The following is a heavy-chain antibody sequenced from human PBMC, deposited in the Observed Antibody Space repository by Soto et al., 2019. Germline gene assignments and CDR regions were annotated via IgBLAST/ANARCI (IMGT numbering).Heavy chain of an antibody. D-gene: IGHD1-1*01. V-gene: IGHV1-18*01. CDR2: ISPNNGNT. J-gene: IGHJ4*02. CDR3: ARADPTTGTTVYFDY. CDR1: GYSFITYW. Sequence: ASVKVSCKSSGYSFITYWISWGRQAPGQGLEWMGWISPNNGNTNYAQKLQGRVTMTTDTSTSTAYMELWSLGSDDTAVYYCARADPTTGTTVYFDYWGQGTLVTVSS.